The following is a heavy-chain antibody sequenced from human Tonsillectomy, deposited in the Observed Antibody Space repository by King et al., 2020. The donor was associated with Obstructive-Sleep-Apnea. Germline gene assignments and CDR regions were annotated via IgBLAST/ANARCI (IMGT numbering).Heavy chain of an antibody. CDR1: GFSLTTNGMC. J-gene: IGHJ5*02. CDR2: IDVDDVK. Sequence: LTLKESGPALVRPTQTLTLTCTFSGFSLTTNGMCVSWIRQPPGKALEWLARIDVDDVKYYNPSLKTRLTISKDTSKNQLVLTMTNMDPVDTATYYCVRTLREPPSNWFDPWGQGTLVTVSA. CDR3: VRTLREPPSNWFDP. V-gene: IGHV2-70*13. D-gene: IGHD1-14*01.